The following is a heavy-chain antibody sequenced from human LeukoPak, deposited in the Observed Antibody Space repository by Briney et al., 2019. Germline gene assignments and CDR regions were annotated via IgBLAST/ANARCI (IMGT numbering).Heavy chain of an antibody. D-gene: IGHD2-21*01. CDR3: TKSYCGGDCYSDY. CDR1: GFTFGDYA. V-gene: IGHV3-49*04. CDR2: IRSKAYGGTT. Sequence: GRSLRLSCTASGFTFGDYAMSWVRQAPGKGLEWVGYIRSKAYGGTTEYAASVKGRFTISRDDSKSIAYLQMNSLKTEDTAVYYCTKSYCGGDCYSDYWGQGTLVIVSS. J-gene: IGHJ4*02.